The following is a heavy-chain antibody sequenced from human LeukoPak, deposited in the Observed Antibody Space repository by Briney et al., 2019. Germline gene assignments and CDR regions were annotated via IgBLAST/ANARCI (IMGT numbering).Heavy chain of an antibody. D-gene: IGHD3-16*01. CDR1: GYTFTGYY. CDR3: ARGKDYDTLRGANWFDP. CDR2: INPNSGGT. V-gene: IGHV1-2*06. J-gene: IGHJ5*02. Sequence: ASVKVSCKASGYTFTGYYMHWVRQAPGQGLEWMGRINPNSGGTNYAQKFQGRVTMTRDTSLSTAYLELSRLRSDDTAVYYCARGKDYDTLRGANWFDPWGQGTLVTVSS.